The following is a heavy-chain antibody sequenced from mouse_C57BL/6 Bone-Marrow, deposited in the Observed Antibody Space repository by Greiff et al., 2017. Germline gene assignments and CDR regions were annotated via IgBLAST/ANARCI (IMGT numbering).Heavy chain of an antibody. CDR3: ARGGITTVVARNYAMDY. CDR2: IDPSDSYT. D-gene: IGHD1-1*01. V-gene: IGHV1-69*01. J-gene: IGHJ4*01. Sequence: QVQLQQPGAELVMPGASVKLSCKASGYTFTSYWMHWVKQRPGQGLEWIGEIDPSDSYTNYNQKFKGKSTLTVDKSSSTAYMQLSSLTSEDSAVYYCARGGITTVVARNYAMDYWGQGTSVTVSS. CDR1: GYTFTSYW.